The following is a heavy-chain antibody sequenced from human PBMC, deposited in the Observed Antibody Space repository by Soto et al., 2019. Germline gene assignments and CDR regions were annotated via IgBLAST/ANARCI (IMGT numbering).Heavy chain of an antibody. V-gene: IGHV1-69*12. Sequence: QVQLMQSGPEVKKPGSSVKVSCKASGGTFSSYAISWVRQAPGQGLEWMGGIVPIFGTPNYAQKFQGRVTITADESTSTANMELSGLRSEDTALYYCAIANVGATCGHYYYGVDVWGQGTTVTVSS. CDR2: IVPIFGTP. CDR1: GGTFSSYA. J-gene: IGHJ6*02. CDR3: AIANVGATCGHYYYGVDV.